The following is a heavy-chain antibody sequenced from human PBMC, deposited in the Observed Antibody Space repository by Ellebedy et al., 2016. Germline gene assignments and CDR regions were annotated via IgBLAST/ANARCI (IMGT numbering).Heavy chain of an antibody. J-gene: IGHJ4*02. D-gene: IGHD5-18*01. V-gene: IGHV3-30*18. CDR2: ISYDGSNK. Sequence: GESLKISCAASGFTFSSYGMHWVRQAPGKGLEWVAVISYDGSNKYCADSVKGRFTISRDNSKNTLYLQMNSLRAEDTAVYYCAKRPRSYGYIYWGQGTLVTVSS. CDR3: AKRPRSYGYIY. CDR1: GFTFSSYG.